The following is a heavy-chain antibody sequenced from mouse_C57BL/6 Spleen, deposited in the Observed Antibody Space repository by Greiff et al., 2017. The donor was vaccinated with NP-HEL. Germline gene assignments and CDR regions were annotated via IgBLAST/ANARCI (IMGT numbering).Heavy chain of an antibody. CDR2: INPNNGGT. D-gene: IGHD1-1*01. Sequence: EVQLQQSGPELVKPGASVKMSCKASGYTFTDYNMHWVKQSHGKSLEWIGYINPNNGGTSYNQKFKGKATLTVNKSSSTAYMELRSLTSEDSAVYYCARSTVVATRGLTYYYAMDYWGQGTSVTVSS. CDR3: ARSTVVATRGLTYYYAMDY. J-gene: IGHJ4*01. CDR1: GYTFTDYN. V-gene: IGHV1-22*01.